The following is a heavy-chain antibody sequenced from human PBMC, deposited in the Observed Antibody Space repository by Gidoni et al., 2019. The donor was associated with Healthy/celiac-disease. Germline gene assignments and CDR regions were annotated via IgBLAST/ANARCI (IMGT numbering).Heavy chain of an antibody. CDR1: GYTFTSYA. D-gene: IGHD2-15*01. J-gene: IGHJ6*02. Sequence: QVQLVQSGAEVKKPGASVKVSCKASGYTFTSYAMHWVRQAPGQRLEWMGWINAGNGNTKYSQKFQGRVTITRDTSASTAYMELSSLRSEDTAVYYCAREEALGYCSGGSCYSAVYNGMDVWGQGTTVTVSS. V-gene: IGHV1-3*01. CDR2: INAGNGNT. CDR3: AREEALGYCSGGSCYSAVYNGMDV.